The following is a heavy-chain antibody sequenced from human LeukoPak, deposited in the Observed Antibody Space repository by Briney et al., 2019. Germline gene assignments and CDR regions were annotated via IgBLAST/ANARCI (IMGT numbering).Heavy chain of an antibody. Sequence: GASVKVSCKASGYTFTGYYMHWVRQAPGQGLEWMGRINPNSGGTNYAQEFQGRVTMTRDTSISTAYMELSRLRSDDTAVYYCARVRLWFGDYYFDYWGQGTLVTVSS. V-gene: IGHV1-2*06. CDR1: GYTFTGYY. CDR3: ARVRLWFGDYYFDY. D-gene: IGHD3-10*01. CDR2: INPNSGGT. J-gene: IGHJ4*02.